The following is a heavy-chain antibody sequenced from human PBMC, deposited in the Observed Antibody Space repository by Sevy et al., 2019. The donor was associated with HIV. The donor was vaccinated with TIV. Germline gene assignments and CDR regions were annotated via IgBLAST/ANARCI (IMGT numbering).Heavy chain of an antibody. Sequence: ASVKVSCKTSGYTFTNYGVTWVRQAPGQGLEWMGWISGYNGNTKYPEKLQNRVTMTTDTSTITAYMELRSLRHDDTAVSYCARDQSFSLIVVDLDYWGQGTLVTVSS. V-gene: IGHV1-18*01. CDR2: ISGYNGNT. J-gene: IGHJ4*02. CDR1: GYTFTNYG. D-gene: IGHD3-22*01. CDR3: ARDQSFSLIVVDLDY.